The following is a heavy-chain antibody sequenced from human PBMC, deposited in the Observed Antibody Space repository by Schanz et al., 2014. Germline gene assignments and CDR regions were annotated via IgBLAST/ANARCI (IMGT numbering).Heavy chain of an antibody. CDR3: ARKMKLGVYGGKGHDSLDI. D-gene: IGHD4-17*01. Sequence: EVQLVESGGGLVQPGGSLRLSCATSGFSLDIFAVSWVRQAPGKGLEWVSAISGSGGSTYYADSVKGRFTISRDNAKNTLYLQMNTLRAEDTAVYYCARKMKLGVYGGKGHDSLDIWGQGTMVTVSS. V-gene: IGHV3-23*04. CDR2: ISGSGGST. J-gene: IGHJ3*02. CDR1: GFSLDIFA.